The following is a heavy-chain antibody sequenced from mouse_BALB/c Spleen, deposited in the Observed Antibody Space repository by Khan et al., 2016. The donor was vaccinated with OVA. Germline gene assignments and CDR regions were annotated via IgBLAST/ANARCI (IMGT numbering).Heavy chain of an antibody. CDR3: AGRGHWYFEV. Sequence: QIQLVQSGPELKKPGETVKISCKASGYTFTDYSMNWVKQAPGKGLKWMGWINTETGEPTYADDFKGRFAFSLETSASTAYLQITNLKNEDTATYCCAGRGHWYFEVWGAGTTVTVSS. CDR1: GYTFTDYS. D-gene: IGHD3-3*01. J-gene: IGHJ1*01. CDR2: INTETGEP. V-gene: IGHV9-2-1*01.